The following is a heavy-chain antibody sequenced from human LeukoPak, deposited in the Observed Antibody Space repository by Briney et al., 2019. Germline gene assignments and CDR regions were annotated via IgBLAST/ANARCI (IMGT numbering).Heavy chain of an antibody. CDR3: ARASYYYGSGDY. J-gene: IGHJ4*02. Sequence: GGSLRLSCAASGFTFSTFTMNWVREAPGKGLEWVSSISSSSSYIYYADSVKGRFTISRDNAKNSLYLQMNSLRAGDTAVYYCARASYYYGSGDYWGQGTLVTVSS. CDR1: GFTFSTFT. CDR2: ISSSSSYI. D-gene: IGHD3-10*01. V-gene: IGHV3-21*01.